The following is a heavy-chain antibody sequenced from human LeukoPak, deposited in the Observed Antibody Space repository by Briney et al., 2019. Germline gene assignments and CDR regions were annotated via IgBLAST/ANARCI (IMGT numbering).Heavy chain of an antibody. J-gene: IGHJ5*02. Sequence: SETLSLTCTVSGGSISSGDYYWTWIRQPPGKALEWIGSIYYSGSTYYNPSLKSRVTISADTSKNQFSLKLISVTAADTAVYYCARGFGDWGLSWFDPWGQGTLVTVSS. CDR3: ARGFGDWGLSWFDP. D-gene: IGHD3-10*01. V-gene: IGHV4-30-4*01. CDR1: GGSISSGDYY. CDR2: IYYSGST.